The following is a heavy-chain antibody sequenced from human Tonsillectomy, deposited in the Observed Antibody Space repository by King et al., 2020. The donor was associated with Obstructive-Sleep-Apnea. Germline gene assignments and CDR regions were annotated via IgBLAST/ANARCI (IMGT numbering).Heavy chain of an antibody. CDR2: IYYSGST. CDR1: GGSISSYY. Sequence: VQLQESGPGLVKPSETLSLTCTVSGGSISSYYWSWIRQPPGKGLEWIGYIYYSGSTNYNPSLKSLVTISVDTSKNQFSLKLSSVTAADTAVYYCARDRNTMVRGVIEGGMDVWGQGTTVTVS. V-gene: IGHV4-59*01. J-gene: IGHJ6*02. D-gene: IGHD3-10*01. CDR3: ARDRNTMVRGVIEGGMDV.